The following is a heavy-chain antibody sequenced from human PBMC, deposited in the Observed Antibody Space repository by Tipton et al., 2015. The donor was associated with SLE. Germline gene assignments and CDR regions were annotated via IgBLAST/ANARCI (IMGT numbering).Heavy chain of an antibody. CDR3: ARAILTAYNFFDY. J-gene: IGHJ4*02. V-gene: IGHV4-4*07. Sequence: TLSLTCTVSGGSITTNYWGWIRQPTGKGLEWIGRISTSGSITYNPSLKSRVTISVDTSNNQFSLNLNSVTAADTAVYYCARAILTAYNFFDYWGQGTLVTVSS. CDR1: GGSITTNY. CDR2: ISTSGSI. D-gene: IGHD3-9*01.